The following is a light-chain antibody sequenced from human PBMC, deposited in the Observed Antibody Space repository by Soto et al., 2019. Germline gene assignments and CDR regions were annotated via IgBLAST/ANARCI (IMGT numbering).Light chain of an antibody. CDR1: SSDVGSYNL. J-gene: IGLJ2*01. Sequence: QSALTQPASVYGSPGQSITISCTGTSSDVGSYNLVSWYQQHPGKAPKLMIYEVSKRPSGVSNRFSGSKSGNTASLTISGLQAEDEADYYCCSYAGPRVVFGGGTQLTVL. V-gene: IGLV2-23*02. CDR2: EVS. CDR3: CSYAGPRVV.